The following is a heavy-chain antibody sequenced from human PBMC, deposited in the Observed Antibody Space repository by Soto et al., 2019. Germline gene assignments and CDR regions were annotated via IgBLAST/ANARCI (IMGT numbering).Heavy chain of an antibody. Sequence: QVQLVESGGGVVQPGRSLRLSCAASGFTFSSYGMHWVRQAPGKGLEWVAVISYDGSNKYYADSVKGRFTISRDNSKNTLYLQMNSLRAEDTAVYYCAKAGRTVTTKTGPDYWGQGTLVTXXS. CDR3: AKAGRTVTTKTGPDY. CDR2: ISYDGSNK. CDR1: GFTFSSYG. J-gene: IGHJ4*02. V-gene: IGHV3-30*18. D-gene: IGHD4-17*01.